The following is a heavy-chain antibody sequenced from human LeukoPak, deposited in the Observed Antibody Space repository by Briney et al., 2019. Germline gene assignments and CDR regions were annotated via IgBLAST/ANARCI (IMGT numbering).Heavy chain of an antibody. D-gene: IGHD3-9*01. V-gene: IGHV4-4*07. Sequence: SETLSLTCTVPGGSISSYYWSWIRQPAGKGLEWIGRIYTSGSTNYNPSLKSRVTMSVDTSKNQFSLKLSSVTAADTAVYYCARDSYYDILTGYYDARWFDPWGQGTLVTVSS. CDR1: GGSISSYY. J-gene: IGHJ5*02. CDR2: IYTSGST. CDR3: ARDSYYDILTGYYDARWFDP.